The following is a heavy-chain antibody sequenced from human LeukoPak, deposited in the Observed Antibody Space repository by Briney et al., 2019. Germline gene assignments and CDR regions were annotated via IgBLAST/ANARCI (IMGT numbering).Heavy chain of an antibody. J-gene: IGHJ6*03. CDR3: ARGSTMVRGVNYYYYYYMDV. V-gene: IGHV4-38-2*02. CDR1: GYSISSGYY. Sequence: PSETLSLTCTVSGYSISSGYYWGWIRQPPGKGLEWIGSIYHSGSTYYNPSLKSRVTISVDTSKNQFSLKLSSVTAADTAVYYCARGSTMVRGVNYYYYYYMDVWGKGTTVTISS. D-gene: IGHD3-10*01. CDR2: IYHSGST.